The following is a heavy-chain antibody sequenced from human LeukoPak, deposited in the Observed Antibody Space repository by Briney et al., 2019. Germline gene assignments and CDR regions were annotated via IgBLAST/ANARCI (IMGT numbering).Heavy chain of an antibody. V-gene: IGHV1-8*03. J-gene: IGHJ4*02. Sequence: ASVKVSCKASGYTFTSYDINWVRQATGQGLEWMGWMNPNSGNTGYAQKFQGRVTITRNTSISTAYMELSSLRSEDTAVYYCARGQTWGVPYYFDYWGQGALVTVSS. CDR1: GYTFTSYD. CDR2: MNPNSGNT. CDR3: ARGQTWGVPYYFDY. D-gene: IGHD3-16*01.